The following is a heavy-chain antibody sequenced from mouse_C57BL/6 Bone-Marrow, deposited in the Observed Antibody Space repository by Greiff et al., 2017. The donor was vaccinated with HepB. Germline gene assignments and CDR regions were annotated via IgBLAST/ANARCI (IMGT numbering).Heavy chain of an antibody. Sequence: QVQLKESGPGLVQPSQSLSMTCTVSGFSLTSYGVHWVRQSPGKGLEWLGVIWSGGSTDYNAAFISRLSISKDNSKSQVFFKMNSLQADDTAIYYCASPDSSGYGFAYWGQGTLVTVSA. CDR3: ASPDSSGYGFAY. CDR1: GFSLTSYG. D-gene: IGHD3-2*02. V-gene: IGHV2-2*01. J-gene: IGHJ3*01. CDR2: IWSGGST.